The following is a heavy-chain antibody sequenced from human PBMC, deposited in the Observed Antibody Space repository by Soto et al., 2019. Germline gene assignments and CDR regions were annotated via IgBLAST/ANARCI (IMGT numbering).Heavy chain of an antibody. CDR1: GYTFSNYG. V-gene: IGHV1-18*04. J-gene: IGHJ4*02. Sequence: ASVKVSCKASGYTFSNYGVSWVRQAPGQGLEWLGWITAYNGKTNYAHNSEGRVAMTIDTSTSTAYMELRSLRSDDTAVYYCARQHNDLWSDSPDFDYWGQGALVTVSS. D-gene: IGHD3-3*01. CDR2: ITAYNGKT. CDR3: ARQHNDLWSDSPDFDY.